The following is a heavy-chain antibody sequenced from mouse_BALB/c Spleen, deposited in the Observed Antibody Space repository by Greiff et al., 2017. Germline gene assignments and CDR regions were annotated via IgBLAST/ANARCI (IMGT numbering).Heavy chain of an antibody. Sequence: VQLQQSGAELVRPGASVTLSCKASGYTFTDYEMHWVKQTPVHGLKWIGAIDPETGGTAYNQKFKGKATLTADKSSSTAYMELRSLTSEDSAVYYCAYGNYYWGQGTTLTVSS. CDR3: AYGNYY. CDR2: IDPETGGT. V-gene: IGHV1-15*01. J-gene: IGHJ2*01. D-gene: IGHD2-1*01. CDR1: GYTFTDYE.